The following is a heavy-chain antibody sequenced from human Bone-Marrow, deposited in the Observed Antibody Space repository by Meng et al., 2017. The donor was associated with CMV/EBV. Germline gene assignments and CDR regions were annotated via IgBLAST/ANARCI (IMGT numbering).Heavy chain of an antibody. CDR2: IISKPDGGTI. D-gene: IGHD1-20*01. CDR3: IHHNWKYVD. CDR1: GFTFRNAG. V-gene: IGHV3-15*01. Sequence: LEVRGGLVTTRGALGLSCAASGFTFRNAGMGWVRQAPGKGLEWVGRIISKPDGGTIDYAAPVKGRFTISRDDSGNMLYLQMNSLKSEDTAIYYCIHHNWKYVDWGQGTLVTVSS. J-gene: IGHJ4*02.